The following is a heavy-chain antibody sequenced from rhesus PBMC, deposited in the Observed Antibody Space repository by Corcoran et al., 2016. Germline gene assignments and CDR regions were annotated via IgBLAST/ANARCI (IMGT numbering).Heavy chain of an antibody. D-gene: IGHD6-25*01. J-gene: IGHJ4*01. Sequence: QLQLQESGPGLVKPSETLSVTCAVSGGSISSSYWSWIRQAPGKGLEWIGYIYGSGSSTNYNPSLKSRVTRAVDTSTNQLSLKLSSVTTADTAVYYCARDLEDGGSGVFDYWGQGVLVTVSS. V-gene: IGHV4-169*02. CDR3: ARDLEDGGSGVFDY. CDR2: IYGSGSST. CDR1: GGSISSSY.